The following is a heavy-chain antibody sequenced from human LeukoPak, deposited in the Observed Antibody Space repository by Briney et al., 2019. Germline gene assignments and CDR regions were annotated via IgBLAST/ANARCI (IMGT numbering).Heavy chain of an antibody. J-gene: IGHJ4*02. CDR3: TRDKGWQQFDS. Sequence: GGSLRLSCAASGFSLRNYGVTWVRQAPGTGLERVANINKDGSETYYVDSVRGRFTISRDNAKNSLYLQMNSLRDDDTAVYYCTRDKGWQQFDSWGQGTLVTVSS. D-gene: IGHD5-24*01. CDR1: GFSLRNYG. CDR2: INKDGSET. V-gene: IGHV3-7*01.